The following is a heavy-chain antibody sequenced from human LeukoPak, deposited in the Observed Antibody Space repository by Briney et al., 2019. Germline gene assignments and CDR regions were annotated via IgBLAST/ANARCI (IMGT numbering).Heavy chain of an antibody. V-gene: IGHV4-31*11. D-gene: IGHD6-13*01. Sequence: PSETLSLTCAVSVDSISSGDYYWSWIRQHPGNGLEWIGYSNYIGSTYYSPSLKSRLTISIDTSKTNFSLKLSSVTAADTAVYYCARDLYSSSWSLGYWGQGILVTVSS. J-gene: IGHJ4*02. CDR3: ARDLYSSSWSLGY. CDR2: SNYIGST. CDR1: VDSISSGDYY.